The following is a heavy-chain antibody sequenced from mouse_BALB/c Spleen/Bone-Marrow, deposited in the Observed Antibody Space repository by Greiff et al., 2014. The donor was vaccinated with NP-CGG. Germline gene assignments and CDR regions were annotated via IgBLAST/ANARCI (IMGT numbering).Heavy chain of an antibody. D-gene: IGHD1-1*01. CDR3: ARNLLLRRAMDY. V-gene: IGHV2-2*02. CDR1: GFSLTSYG. Sequence: QVHVKQSGPGLVQPSQSLSITCTVSGFSLTSYGVHWVRQSPGKGLEWLGVIWSGGSTDYNAAFISRLSISKDNSKSQVLFKMNSLQANDTAIYYCARNLLLRRAMDYWSQGTPVTVSS. J-gene: IGHJ4*01. CDR2: IWSGGST.